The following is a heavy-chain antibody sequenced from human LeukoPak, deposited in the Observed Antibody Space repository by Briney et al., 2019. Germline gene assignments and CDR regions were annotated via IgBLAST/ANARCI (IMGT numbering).Heavy chain of an antibody. J-gene: IGHJ6*02. V-gene: IGHV1-46*01. CDR3: ARGHYDSSGYYGVYYYYGMDV. Sequence: VKVSCKASGYTFTSYYMHWVRQAPGQGLEWMGIINPSGGSTSYAQKFQGRVTMTRDTSTSTVYMELSSLRSEDTAVYYCARGHYDSSGYYGVYYYYGMDVWGQGTTVTVSS. D-gene: IGHD3-22*01. CDR2: INPSGGST. CDR1: GYTFTSYY.